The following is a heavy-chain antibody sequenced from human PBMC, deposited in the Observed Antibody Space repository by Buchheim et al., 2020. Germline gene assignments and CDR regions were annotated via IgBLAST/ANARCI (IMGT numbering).Heavy chain of an antibody. D-gene: IGHD6-13*01. CDR1: GGSFTGHY. CDR2: INDSGST. V-gene: IGHV4-34*02. Sequence: QVQLQQWGAGLLKPSETLSLTCAVYGGSFTGHYWSWIRQPTGKGLEWIGEINDSGSTNYNPSLKSRITISPDTSKNQFSLKLTSVTAADTAVYYCATVTRAAAGKRGFDYWGQGTL. J-gene: IGHJ4*02. CDR3: ATVTRAAAGKRGFDY.